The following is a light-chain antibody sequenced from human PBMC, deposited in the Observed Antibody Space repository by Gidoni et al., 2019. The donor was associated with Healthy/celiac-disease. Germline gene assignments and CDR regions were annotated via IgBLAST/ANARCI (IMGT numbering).Light chain of an antibody. V-gene: IGKV3-20*01. J-gene: IGKJ2*01. CDR1: QSVSSSY. CDR3: QQYGSSPPMYT. Sequence: EIVLTQSPGTLSLSPGERATLSRRASQSVSSSYLAWYQQKPGQAPRLLIYGASSTATGIPDRFSGSGSGTDFTLTISRLEPEDFAVYYCQQYGSSPPMYTFGQGTKLEIK. CDR2: GAS.